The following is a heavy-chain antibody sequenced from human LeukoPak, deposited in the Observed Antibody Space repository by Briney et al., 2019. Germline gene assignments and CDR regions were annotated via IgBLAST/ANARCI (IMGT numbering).Heavy chain of an antibody. Sequence: SVKVSCKASGGTFSSYAISWVRQAPGQGLEWMGRIIPILGIANYAQKFQGRVTITADKSTSTAYMELSSLRPVDTAVYYCARASSSYEPDYWGQGTLVTVSS. CDR1: GGTFSSYA. J-gene: IGHJ4*02. D-gene: IGHD5-18*01. V-gene: IGHV1-69*04. CDR3: ARASSSYEPDY. CDR2: IIPILGIA.